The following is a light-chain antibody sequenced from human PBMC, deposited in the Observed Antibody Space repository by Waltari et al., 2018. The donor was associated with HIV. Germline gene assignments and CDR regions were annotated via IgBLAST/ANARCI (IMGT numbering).Light chain of an antibody. CDR2: DTD. Sequence: QTVVTQEPSFSVSPGGTITLTCGLSSGSVSSAYYPSWYQQTTGQPPRTLIYDTDSRSSGVADRFSGSSVGNKAALTITGAQSEDESDYCCLLYRASGRVFGGGTRLTV. V-gene: IGLV8-61*01. J-gene: IGLJ3*02. CDR3: LLYRASGRV. CDR1: SGSVSSAYY.